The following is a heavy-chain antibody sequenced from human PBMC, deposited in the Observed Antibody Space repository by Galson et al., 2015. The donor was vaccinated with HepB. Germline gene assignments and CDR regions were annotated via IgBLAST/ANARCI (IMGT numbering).Heavy chain of an antibody. Sequence: CAISGDSVSTNSAAWNWIRQSPSRGLEWLGRTYYRLKWYNDYAVSVKSRITINPDTSKNQFSLQLNSVTPEDTAVYYCARGYGDYSSLDYWGQGTLVTVSS. D-gene: IGHD4-17*01. V-gene: IGHV6-1*01. J-gene: IGHJ4*02. CDR2: TYYRLKWYN. CDR3: ARGYGDYSSLDY. CDR1: GDSVSTNSAA.